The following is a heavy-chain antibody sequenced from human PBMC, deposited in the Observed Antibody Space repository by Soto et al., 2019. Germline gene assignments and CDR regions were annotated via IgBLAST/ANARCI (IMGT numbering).Heavy chain of an antibody. CDR2: INRDGSTT. V-gene: IGHV3-74*01. Sequence: EVQVVESGGGLVQPGGSLRLSCAGSGFTFNDHWMHWVRQGPGKGLEWVSRINRDGSTTTYADSVKGRFTISRDNAKNTLYLQMNSLRADDTAVYYCASLEWESTGYADYWGQGTLVTVSS. CDR3: ASLEWESTGYADY. J-gene: IGHJ4*02. D-gene: IGHD3-3*01. CDR1: GFTFNDHW.